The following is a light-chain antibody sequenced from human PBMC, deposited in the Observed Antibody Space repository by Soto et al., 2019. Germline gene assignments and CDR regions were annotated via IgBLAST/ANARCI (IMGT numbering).Light chain of an antibody. CDR3: AAWDDSLRGRL. V-gene: IGLV1-47*01. CDR2: RND. CDR1: SSTVGVNF. Sequence: QSVLTQPPSASGTPGQRVTISCSGSSSTVGVNFVYWYQHLPGTAPKLLIYRNDRRPSGAPDRFSGSKSGTSSSLAISGLRFEDEADYYCAAWDDSLRGRLFGTGTKVTVL. J-gene: IGLJ1*01.